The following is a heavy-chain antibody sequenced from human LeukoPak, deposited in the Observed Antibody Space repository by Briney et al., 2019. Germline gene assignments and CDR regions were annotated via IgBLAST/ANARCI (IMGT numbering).Heavy chain of an antibody. D-gene: IGHD2-2*02. CDR3: ARPSFHCSSTSCYTGYGMDV. V-gene: IGHV1-18*01. J-gene: IGHJ6*02. Sequence: ASVKVSCKASGYTFTSYGISWVRRAPGQGLEWMGWISAYNGNTNYAQKLQGRVTMTTDTSTSTAYMELRSLRSDDTAVYYCARPSFHCSSTSCYTGYGMDVWGQGTTVTVSS. CDR2: ISAYNGNT. CDR1: GYTFTSYG.